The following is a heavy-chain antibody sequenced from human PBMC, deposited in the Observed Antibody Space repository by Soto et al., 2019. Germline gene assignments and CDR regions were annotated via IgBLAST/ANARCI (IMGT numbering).Heavy chain of an antibody. CDR2: IYPRGGTT. V-gene: IGHV1-46*01. Sequence: ASVKVSCKASGYNFTSHYMHWVRQAPGQGLESMGIIYPRGGTTIYAQKFQGRVTMTRDTSTHTFYMELSSLRSEDTAMYYCARVGYSSTGTTFHYHGMDVWGQGTTVTVSS. D-gene: IGHD3-22*01. CDR3: ARVGYSSTGTTFHYHGMDV. CDR1: GYNFTSHY. J-gene: IGHJ6*02.